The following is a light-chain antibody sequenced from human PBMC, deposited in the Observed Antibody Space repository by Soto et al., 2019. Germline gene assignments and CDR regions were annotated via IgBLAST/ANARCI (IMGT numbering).Light chain of an antibody. CDR2: WAS. CDR3: QQYYSTPPWT. CDR1: QSVLYSSNNKNY. V-gene: IGKV4-1*01. Sequence: DIVMTQSPDSLAVSLGERATINCKSSQSVLYSSNNKNYLAWYQQKPGQPPKLRIYWASTRESGVPDRFSGSRSGTDFTLTINSLQAEDVAVYYCQQYYSTPPWTFGQGPKVEIK. J-gene: IGKJ1*01.